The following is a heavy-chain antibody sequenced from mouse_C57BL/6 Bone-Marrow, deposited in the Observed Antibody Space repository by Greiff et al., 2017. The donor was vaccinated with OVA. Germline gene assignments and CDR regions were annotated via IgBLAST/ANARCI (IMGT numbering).Heavy chain of an antibody. J-gene: IGHJ3*01. CDR1: GFTFSSYG. CDR3: ARQKSTMITGGCAY. Sequence: EVQLVESGGDLVKPGGSLKLSCAASGFTFSSYGMSWVRQTPDKRLEWVATISSGGSYTYYPDSVKGRFTISRDNAKNTRYLQMSSLKSEDTAMYYCARQKSTMITGGCAYWGQGTLVTVSA. V-gene: IGHV5-6*01. D-gene: IGHD2-4*01. CDR2: ISSGGSYT.